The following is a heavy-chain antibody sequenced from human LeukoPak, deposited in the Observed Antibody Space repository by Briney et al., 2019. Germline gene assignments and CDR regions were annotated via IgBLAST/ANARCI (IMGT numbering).Heavy chain of an antibody. J-gene: IGHJ4*02. CDR3: ARDGDIVATKSFDY. Sequence: SVKVSCKASGGTFSSYAISWVRQAPGQGLEWMGRIIPILGIVNYAQKFQGRVTITADKSTSTAYMELSSLRSEDTAVYYCARDGDIVATKSFDYWGQGTLVTVSS. D-gene: IGHD5-12*01. V-gene: IGHV1-69*04. CDR2: IIPILGIV. CDR1: GGTFSSYA.